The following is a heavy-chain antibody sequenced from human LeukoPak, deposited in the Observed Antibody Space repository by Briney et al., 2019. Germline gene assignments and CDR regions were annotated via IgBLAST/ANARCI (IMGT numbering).Heavy chain of an antibody. J-gene: IGHJ4*02. D-gene: IGHD5-18*01. CDR1: GYPFTDYY. V-gene: IGHV1-2*02. Sequence: GASVRVSCKSSGYPFTDYYIHWVRQAPGQGLEWIGWINPTNGGTNYVQKFQGRVTMTRDTSISTAYMDLSSLRSDDTAAYYCARDRGNRGYSFNNWGQGTLVTVSS. CDR3: ARDRGNRGYSFNN. CDR2: INPTNGGT.